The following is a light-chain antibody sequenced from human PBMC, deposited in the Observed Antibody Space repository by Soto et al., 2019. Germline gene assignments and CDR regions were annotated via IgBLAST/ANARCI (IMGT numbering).Light chain of an antibody. CDR2: RAS. J-gene: IGKJ2*01. CDR3: QQYNDYLGS. Sequence: DIQMTQSPSTLSASIGDRVTITCRASQSISSWLAWYQQRPGKAPKLLIYRASSLNSGVPSRFSGSTSGTEFTLTISILQPDDFATYYCQQYNDYLGSFGQGTKLEI. CDR1: QSISSW. V-gene: IGKV1-5*03.